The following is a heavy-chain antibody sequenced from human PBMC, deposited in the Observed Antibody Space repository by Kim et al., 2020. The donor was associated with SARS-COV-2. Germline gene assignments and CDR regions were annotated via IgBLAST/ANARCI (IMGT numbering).Heavy chain of an antibody. CDR1: GGTFNSYA. D-gene: IGHD3-16*01. CDR3: ARTDNAKDYYYYYYGMDV. Sequence: SVKVSCKASGGTFNSYAISWVRLAPGQGLEWMGGIIPIFGTVNYAQKFQGRVTITADESTSTAYMELSSLRSEDTAVYYCARTDNAKDYYYYYYGMDVWGQGTTVTVSS. CDR2: IIPIFGTV. V-gene: IGHV1-69*13. J-gene: IGHJ6*02.